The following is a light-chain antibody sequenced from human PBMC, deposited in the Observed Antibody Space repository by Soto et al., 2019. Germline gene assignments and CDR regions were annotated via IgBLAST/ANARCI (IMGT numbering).Light chain of an antibody. J-gene: IGKJ1*01. CDR3: RQALQTPGT. Sequence: DIVMTQSPLSLPVTPGEPASISCRSSQSLLHSNGYNYLDWYLQKPGQSPQLLIYLNSNRASGVPDRFSGSGSCTDFTLKISRVEAEDVGVYYCRQALQTPGTFGQGTKVEIK. CDR1: QSLLHSNGYNY. CDR2: LNS. V-gene: IGKV2-28*01.